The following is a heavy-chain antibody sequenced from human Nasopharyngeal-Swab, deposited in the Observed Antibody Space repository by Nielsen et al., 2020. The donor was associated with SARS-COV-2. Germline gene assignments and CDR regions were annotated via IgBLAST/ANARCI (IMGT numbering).Heavy chain of an antibody. J-gene: IGHJ4*02. Sequence: SLKISCAASGFTFDDYAMHWVRQAPGKGLEWVSGISWNSGSIGYADSVKGRFTISRDNAKNSLYLQMSSLRAEDTALYYCARGMTTVTLWGQGTLVTVSS. CDR1: GFTFDDYA. CDR3: ARGMTTVTL. D-gene: IGHD4-17*01. CDR2: ISWNSGSI. V-gene: IGHV3-9*01.